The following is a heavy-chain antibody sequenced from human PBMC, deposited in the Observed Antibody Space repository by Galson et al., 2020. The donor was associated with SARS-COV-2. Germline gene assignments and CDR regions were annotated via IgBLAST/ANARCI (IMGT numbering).Heavy chain of an antibody. CDR3: ARGTRDITMIVVVMTAVSFYFDH. D-gene: IGHD3-22*01. V-gene: IGHV4-34*01. J-gene: IGHJ4*02. CDR2: ITHSGST. CDR1: GGSFSDYY. Sequence: SQTLSLTCAVYGGSFSDYYWSWIRQSPGRGLEWIGEITHSGSTSYNPSLKSRVTISVDTSKNQFSLKMRSVNAADTAVYHFARGTRDITMIVVVMTAVSFYFDHWGQGALVTVSS.